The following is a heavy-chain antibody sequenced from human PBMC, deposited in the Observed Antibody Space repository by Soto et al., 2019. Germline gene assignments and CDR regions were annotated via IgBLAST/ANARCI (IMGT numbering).Heavy chain of an antibody. CDR1: GCSISSYY. D-gene: IGHD3-22*01. V-gene: IGHV4-59*01. CDR2: IYYSGST. Sequence: PXETLCVTCTVSGCSISSYYWSWIRQPPGKGLEWIGYIYYSGSTNYNPSLKSRVTISVDTSKNQFSLKLSSVTAADTAVYYCARGGYDSSGLHSDYWGQGTLVTVSS. CDR3: ARGGYDSSGLHSDY. J-gene: IGHJ4*02.